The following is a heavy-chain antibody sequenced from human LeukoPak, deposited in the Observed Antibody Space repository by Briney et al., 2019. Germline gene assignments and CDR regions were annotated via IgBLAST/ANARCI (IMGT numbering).Heavy chain of an antibody. CDR3: AREGLPVLYDYVWDY. CDR2: ISSSSSYI. J-gene: IGHJ4*02. Sequence: PGGSLRLSCAASGFTFSSYSMNWVRQAPGKGLEWVSSISSSSSYIYYADSVKGRFTISRDNAKNSLYLQMNSLRAEDTAVYYCAREGLPVLYDYVWDYWGQGTLVTVSS. V-gene: IGHV3-21*01. CDR1: GFTFSSYS. D-gene: IGHD3-16*01.